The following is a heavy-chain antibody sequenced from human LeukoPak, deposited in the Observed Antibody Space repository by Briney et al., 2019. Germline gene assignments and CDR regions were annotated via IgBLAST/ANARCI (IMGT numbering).Heavy chain of an antibody. J-gene: IGHJ4*02. CDR3: ARPHSSGYEDDFDY. Sequence: GESLKISCKSPGYSFTTSWIGWVRQMPGKGLEWMGIIYPGDSDTRYSPSFQGQVTISADKSISTAYLQWSSLKASDTAMYYCARPHSSGYEDDFDYWGQGTLVTVSS. CDR2: IYPGDSDT. CDR1: GYSFTTSW. V-gene: IGHV5-51*01. D-gene: IGHD3-22*01.